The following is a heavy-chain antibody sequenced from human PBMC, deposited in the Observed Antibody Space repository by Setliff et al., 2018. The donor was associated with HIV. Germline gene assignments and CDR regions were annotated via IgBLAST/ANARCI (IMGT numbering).Heavy chain of an antibody. CDR1: GFSFSNYA. V-gene: IGHV3-30*04. J-gene: IGHJ4*02. CDR2: KSFDGTNT. CDR3: ARDNLANSYCSSRSTWFGSWYYFDY. D-gene: IGHD2-2*01. Sequence: GGSLRLSCAASGFSFSNYAMHWVRQAPGKGLEWVAVKSFDGTNTYYADSVKGRFTISRDNSKNTLYLQMNSLRAEDTAVYFCARDNLANSYCSSRSTWFGSWYYFDYWGQGTLVTVSS.